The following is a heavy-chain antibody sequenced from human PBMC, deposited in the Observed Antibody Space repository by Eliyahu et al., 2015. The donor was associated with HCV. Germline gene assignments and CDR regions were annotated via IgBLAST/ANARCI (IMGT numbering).Heavy chain of an antibody. J-gene: IGHJ4*02. V-gene: IGHV3-21*02. CDR3: ARDLVAAAIIRSYGYYFDY. D-gene: IGHD6-13*01. CDR1: XFPFSAYX. Sequence: EVQLVESGGGLVKPGGSLRLXCAVSXFPFSAYXXXWVRQAPGKGLEWVSSISSGSNYIYYADSVKGRFTISRDNTKKSVYLQVNSLRAEDTAVYYCARDLVAAAIIRSYGYYFDYWGQGTLVTVSS. CDR2: ISSGSNYI.